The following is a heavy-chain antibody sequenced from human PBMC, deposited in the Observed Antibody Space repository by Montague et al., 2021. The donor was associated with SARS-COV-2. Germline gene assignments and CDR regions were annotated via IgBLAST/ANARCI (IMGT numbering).Heavy chain of an antibody. CDR2: LYYTASA. CDR3: PREFEWFFDV. CDR1: GGSIGNWTYY. V-gene: IGHV4-39*07. Sequence: SETLSLTCTVSGGSIGNWTYYWVWVRQPPGQELKWIACLYYTASAFYTPSLMSRVTKSFDTSKNQISLNLASVTAAATAVYYCPREFEWFFDVWGRGTLVTVSS. J-gene: IGHJ2*01. D-gene: IGHD3-10*01.